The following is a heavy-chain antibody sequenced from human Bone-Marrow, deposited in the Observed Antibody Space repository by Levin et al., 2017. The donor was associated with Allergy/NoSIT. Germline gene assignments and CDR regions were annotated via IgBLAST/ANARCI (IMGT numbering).Heavy chain of an antibody. CDR3: ARGRGGVIISWFDP. CDR2: IFRDGST. J-gene: IGHJ5*02. Sequence: PSETLSLTCAVSGDSINSDTYSWSWIRQPPGKALEWVGYIFRDGSTSYNPSLRSRATISLDTSRNLFFLRLSSVTAADTAFYFCARGRGGVIISWFDPWGQGTLVTVSS. D-gene: IGHD3-10*01. V-gene: IGHV4-30-2*01. CDR1: GDSINSDTYS.